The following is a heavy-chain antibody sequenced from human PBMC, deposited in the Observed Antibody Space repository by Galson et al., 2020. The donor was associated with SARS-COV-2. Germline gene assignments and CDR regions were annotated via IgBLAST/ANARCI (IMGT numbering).Heavy chain of an antibody. D-gene: IGHD6-19*01. J-gene: IGHJ4*02. CDR2: ISYDGSKE. CDR3: AKDGGSGWGYFDH. V-gene: IGHV3-30*18. Sequence: GESLKISCAASGFNFSRSGMHWVRHAPGQGLDWVAVISYDGSKEQYADSVKGRFTISRDNSRSTVFLQMNSLRPEDTALYYCAKDGGSGWGYFDHWGQGTLVTGSS. CDR1: GFNFSRSG.